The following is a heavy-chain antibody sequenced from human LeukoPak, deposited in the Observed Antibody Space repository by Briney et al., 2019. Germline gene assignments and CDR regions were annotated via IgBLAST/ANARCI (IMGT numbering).Heavy chain of an antibody. V-gene: IGHV3-7*01. D-gene: IGHD3-10*01. CDR1: GFTFSSYW. CDR3: ARGAWFGELPRGNWFDP. Sequence: PGGSLRLSCAASGFTFSSYWMSWVRQAPGKGLEWVANIKQDGSEKYYVDSVKGRFTISRDNAKNSLYLQMNSLRAEDAAVYYCARGAWFGELPRGNWFDPWGQGTLVTVSS. CDR2: IKQDGSEK. J-gene: IGHJ5*02.